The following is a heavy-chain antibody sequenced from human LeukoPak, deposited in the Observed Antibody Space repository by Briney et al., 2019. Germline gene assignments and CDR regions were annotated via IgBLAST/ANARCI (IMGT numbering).Heavy chain of an antibody. Sequence: SETLSLTCAVSGDSFTSVTDYWAWIRQPPGKGLEWIATGDYSGGTYYNPSLESRVAISAVMSKNQISLKLTSVTGADTAVYYCAGERGEEYSSGWYKTNFFDNWGQGIRVTVSS. CDR2: GDYSGGT. CDR3: AGERGEEYSSGWYKTNFFDN. V-gene: IGHV4-39*07. CDR1: GDSFTSVTDY. J-gene: IGHJ4*02. D-gene: IGHD6-19*01.